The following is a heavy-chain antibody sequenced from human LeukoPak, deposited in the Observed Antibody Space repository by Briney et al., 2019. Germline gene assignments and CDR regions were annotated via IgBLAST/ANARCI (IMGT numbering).Heavy chain of an antibody. CDR1: GYTFTSYG. Sequence: ASVKVSCKASGYTFTSYGINWVRQATGQGLEWMGWMNPNSGNTGYAQKFQGRVTITRNTSISTAYMELSSLRSEDTAVYYCARGLLISSGSFQDWGQGTLVTVSS. J-gene: IGHJ4*02. CDR3: ARGLLISSGSFQD. CDR2: MNPNSGNT. D-gene: IGHD1-26*01. V-gene: IGHV1-8*03.